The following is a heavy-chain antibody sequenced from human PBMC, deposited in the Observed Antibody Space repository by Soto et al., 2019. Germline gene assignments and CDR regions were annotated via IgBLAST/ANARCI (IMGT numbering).Heavy chain of an antibody. CDR1: DFDFSSYG. D-gene: IGHD3-10*01. Sequence: GALRLSCAASDFDFSSYGIHWVRQAPGKGLEWVAASSYDGRETFYADSAKGRFTVSKEMSKNTAFLQMNALRHEDTAVYFCARDSGWPILNFDNWGQGTPVTVSS. V-gene: IGHV3-30*03. J-gene: IGHJ4*02. CDR3: ARDSGWPILNFDN. CDR2: SSYDGRET.